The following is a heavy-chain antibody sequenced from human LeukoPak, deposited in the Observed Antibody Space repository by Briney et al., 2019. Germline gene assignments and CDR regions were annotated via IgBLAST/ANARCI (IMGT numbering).Heavy chain of an antibody. Sequence: PSETLSLTCTVSGGSITSSWWSWIRQPTGKGLEWIGYTHHSGNTDYNPSLKSRVTISLDTSKNQFSLKLSSVTIVDTAVYYCAKYYCTSTCYAFDIWGQGALVTVSS. CDR3: AKYYCTSTCYAFDI. J-gene: IGHJ3*02. D-gene: IGHD2-8*01. V-gene: IGHV4-59*01. CDR1: GGSITSSW. CDR2: THHSGNT.